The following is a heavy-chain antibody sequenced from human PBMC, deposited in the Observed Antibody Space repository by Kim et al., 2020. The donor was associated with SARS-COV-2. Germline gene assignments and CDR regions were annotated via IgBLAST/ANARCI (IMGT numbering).Heavy chain of an antibody. Sequence: GGSLRLSCAASGFTFSSYWMSWVRQAPGKGLEWVANIKQDGSEKYYVDSVKGRFTISRDNAKNSLYLQMNSLRAEDTAVYYCARDLYRSGSRGFDPWGQGTLVTVSS. CDR2: IKQDGSEK. CDR1: GFTFSSYW. CDR3: ARDLYRSGSRGFDP. D-gene: IGHD3-10*01. V-gene: IGHV3-7*03. J-gene: IGHJ5*02.